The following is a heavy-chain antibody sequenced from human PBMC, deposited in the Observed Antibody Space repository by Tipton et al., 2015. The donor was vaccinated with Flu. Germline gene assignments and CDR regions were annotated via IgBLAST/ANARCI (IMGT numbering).Heavy chain of an antibody. D-gene: IGHD3-9*01. J-gene: IGHJ3*02. CDR1: GGSFSGYY. Sequence: TLFLTCAVYGGSFSGYYWSWIRQPPGKGLEWIGEINHSGSTNYNPSLKSRVTISVDTSKNQFSLKLSSVTAADTAVYYCARDYDILTGPGAFDIWGQGTMVTVSS. CDR3: ARDYDILTGPGAFDI. CDR2: INHSGST. V-gene: IGHV4-34*01.